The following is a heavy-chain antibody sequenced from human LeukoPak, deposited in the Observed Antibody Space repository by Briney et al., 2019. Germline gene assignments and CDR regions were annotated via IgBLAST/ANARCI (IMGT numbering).Heavy chain of an antibody. CDR1: VFTVISNY. CDR2: IYSGGNT. J-gene: IGHJ1*01. CDR3: AKDIGSMLVVVGYFQD. V-gene: IGHV3-53*01. D-gene: IGHD3-22*01. Sequence: GGSLRLSCAASVFTVISNYMSCVRQAPGKGLEWVSVIYSGGNTYYADSVEGRFTISRDNSKTTLYLEMKPLKAEDTAVYYCAKDIGSMLVVVGYFQDGGQGTLVTVYS.